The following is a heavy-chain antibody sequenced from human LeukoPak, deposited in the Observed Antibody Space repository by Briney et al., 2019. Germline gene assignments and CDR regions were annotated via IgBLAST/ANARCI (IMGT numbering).Heavy chain of an antibody. CDR1: GGSISSGGYS. CDR3: ARGYMTTVTTVNWFDP. D-gene: IGHD4-17*01. Sequence: SETLSLTCTVSGGSISSGGYSWRWIRQPPGKGLEWIGYIYHSGSTSYNPSLKSRVTMSADWSKNQFSLKLNSVTAADTAVYSCARGYMTTVTTVNWFDPWGQGTLVTVSS. CDR2: IYHSGST. J-gene: IGHJ5*02. V-gene: IGHV4-30-2*01.